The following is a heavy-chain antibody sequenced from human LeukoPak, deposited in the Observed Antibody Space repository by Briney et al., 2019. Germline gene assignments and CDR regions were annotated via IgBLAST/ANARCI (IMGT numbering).Heavy chain of an antibody. CDR3: ATKVGATIPDAFDI. D-gene: IGHD1-26*01. Sequence: SVKVSCKASGGTFSSYAISWVRQAPGQGLEWMGGIIPIFGTANYAQKFQGRVTITTDESTSTAHMELSSLRSEDTAVYYCATKVGATIPDAFDIWGQGTMVTVSS. V-gene: IGHV1-69*05. J-gene: IGHJ3*02. CDR1: GGTFSSYA. CDR2: IIPIFGTA.